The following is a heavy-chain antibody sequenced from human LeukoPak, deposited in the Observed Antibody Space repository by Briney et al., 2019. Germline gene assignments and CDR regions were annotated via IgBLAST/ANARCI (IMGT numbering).Heavy chain of an antibody. CDR1: GFTFSSYS. V-gene: IGHV3-21*01. J-gene: IGHJ5*01. CDR3: ARGTLFHSSGRLDDS. Sequence: PGGSLRLSCAASGFTFSSYSMDWVRQAPGKGLEWVSSICSSSSYIYYADSVKGRFTISRDNAKNSLYLQMNSLRAEDTAVYYCARGTLFHSSGRLDDSWGQGTLVTVSS. D-gene: IGHD6-19*01. CDR2: ICSSSSYI.